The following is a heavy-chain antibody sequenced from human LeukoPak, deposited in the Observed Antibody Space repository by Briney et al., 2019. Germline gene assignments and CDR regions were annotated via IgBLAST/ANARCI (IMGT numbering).Heavy chain of an antibody. V-gene: IGHV1-69*04. Sequence: ASVEVSCKASGGTFSSYAISWVRQAPGQGLEWMGRIIPILGIANYAQKFQGRVTITADKSTSTAYMELSSLRSEDTAVYYCARGRIVGATYFDYWGQGTLVTVSS. D-gene: IGHD1-26*01. CDR2: IIPILGIA. CDR1: GGTFSSYA. J-gene: IGHJ4*02. CDR3: ARGRIVGATYFDY.